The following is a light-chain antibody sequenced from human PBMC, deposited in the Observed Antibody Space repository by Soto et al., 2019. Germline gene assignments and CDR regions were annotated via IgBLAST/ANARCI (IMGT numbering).Light chain of an antibody. CDR2: DAS. J-gene: IGKJ5*01. CDR3: QQYDSLPIT. Sequence: QMTQSPSSLFASVGDRVTITCQATQDINIYLNWYQQKPGKAPNLLIYDASNLEIGVPSRFSGSGSGTHFTFTISSLQTEDIGTYYCQQYDSLPITFGRGTRLEIK. CDR1: QDINIY. V-gene: IGKV1-33*01.